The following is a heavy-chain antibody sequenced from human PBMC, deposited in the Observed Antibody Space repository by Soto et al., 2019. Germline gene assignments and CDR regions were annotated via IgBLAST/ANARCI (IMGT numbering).Heavy chain of an antibody. CDR3: ARDYYGSCIDAFDI. D-gene: IGHD3-10*01. CDR1: GYTFTSYA. V-gene: IGHV7-4-1*01. CDR2: INTNTGNP. Sequence: QVQLVQSGSELKKPGASVKVSCKASGYTFTSYAMNWVRQAPGQGLEWMGWINTNTGNPTYAQGFTGRFVFSLDTSVSTSYLQICSLKAEDTAVYYCARDYYGSCIDAFDIWGQGTMVTVSS. J-gene: IGHJ3*02.